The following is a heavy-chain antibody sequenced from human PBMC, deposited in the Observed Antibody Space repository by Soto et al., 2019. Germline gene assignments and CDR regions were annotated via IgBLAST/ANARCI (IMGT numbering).Heavy chain of an antibody. D-gene: IGHD6-19*01. V-gene: IGHV1-3*01. CDR1: GYIFTTYA. J-gene: IGHJ4*02. Sequence: ASVKVSCKASGYIFTTYALHWVRQAPGQRLEWMGWINAGKGNTKYSQKFQDRVTITRDTSASVAYMELSSLASEDTAVYYCARDTEKYMAEQVDYWGRGTLVTVSS. CDR2: INAGKGNT. CDR3: ARDTEKYMAEQVDY.